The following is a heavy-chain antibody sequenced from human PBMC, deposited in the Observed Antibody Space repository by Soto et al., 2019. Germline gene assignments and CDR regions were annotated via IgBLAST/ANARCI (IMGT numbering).Heavy chain of an antibody. CDR1: GFSFTSYD. D-gene: IGHD3-10*01. CDR3: ARVSLLHHYFQV. J-gene: IGHJ6*04. V-gene: IGHV1-8*01. Sequence: QVQLVQSGAEVKRPGASVNVSCKTSGFSFTSYDITWVRQAPGQGLEWMGWLNPDSGNSGLAQKLKDRVVLTGNTSPRTAYMSLSGLRSDDTAVYFCARVSLLHHYFQVWGKGTAVTVSS. CDR2: LNPDSGNS.